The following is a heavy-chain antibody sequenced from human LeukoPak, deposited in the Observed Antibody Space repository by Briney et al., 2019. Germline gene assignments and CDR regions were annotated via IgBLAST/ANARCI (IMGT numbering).Heavy chain of an antibody. CDR1: GYTFSGYY. Sequence: ASVKVSCKASGYTFSGYYMQWVRQAPGQGLEWMGWINSNSGGTKYAQKFQGRVTMTRDTSLSTVYMELSRLTSDDTAVYYCARATLAHYDSWSGLSDYWGQGTLVTVSS. CDR3: ARATLAHYDSWSGLSDY. D-gene: IGHD3-3*01. J-gene: IGHJ4*02. V-gene: IGHV1-2*02. CDR2: INSNSGGT.